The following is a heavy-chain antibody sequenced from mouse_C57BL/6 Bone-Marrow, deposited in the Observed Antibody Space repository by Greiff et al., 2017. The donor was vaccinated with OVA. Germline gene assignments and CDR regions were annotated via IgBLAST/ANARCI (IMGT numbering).Heavy chain of an antibody. D-gene: IGHD1-1*01. J-gene: IGHJ1*03. CDR1: GYTFTSYW. CDR3: TRWGTTVVATGYFDV. Sequence: VQLQQSGTVLARPGASVKMSCKTSGYTFTSYWMHWVKQRPGQGLEWIGAIYPGNSDTSYNQKFKGKAKLTAVTTASTAYMELSSLTNEDSAVYYCTRWGTTVVATGYFDVWGTGTTVTVSS. V-gene: IGHV1-5*01. CDR2: IYPGNSDT.